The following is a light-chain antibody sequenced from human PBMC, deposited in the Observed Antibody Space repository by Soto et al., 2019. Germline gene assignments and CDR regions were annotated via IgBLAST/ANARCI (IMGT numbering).Light chain of an antibody. Sequence: DIQMTQSPSSLSASIGDRVTITCRAGQNIFMSLNWYQQKPGKAPALLIYAASSLQSGVPSRFSGSGSGTDFTLPISNLQPEDFATYYCQQSYNSPTITFGKGTRLDIK. CDR2: AAS. J-gene: IGKJ5*01. CDR3: QQSYNSPTIT. CDR1: QNIFMS. V-gene: IGKV1-39*01.